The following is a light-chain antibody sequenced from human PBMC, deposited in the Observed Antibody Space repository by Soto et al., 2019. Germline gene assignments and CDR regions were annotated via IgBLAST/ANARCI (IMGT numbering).Light chain of an antibody. J-gene: IGKJ1*01. V-gene: IGKV3-15*01. CDR3: QQLTDWPPQWT. CDR2: GAS. Sequence: EIVMTQSPATLSVSPGERATLSCRAGQSVSSNLAWYQQKPGQAPRLLIYGASTRATGIPARFSGSGSGTEFTLTISSLQSEDFAVYYCQQLTDWPPQWTFGQGTKVDIK. CDR1: QSVSSN.